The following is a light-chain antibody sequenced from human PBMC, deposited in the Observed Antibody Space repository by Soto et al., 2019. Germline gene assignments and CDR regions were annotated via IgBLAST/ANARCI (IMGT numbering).Light chain of an antibody. V-gene: IGKV3-20*01. CDR1: QSVTSSF. Sequence: EIVLTQSPGTLSLSLGERATLSCRASQSVTSSFLAWYQQKPGQAPRLLIYGASSRATGIPDRFSGSGSGTDFTLTISRLEPEDFAVYYCKQYGSSPWTFGQGTKMEIK. J-gene: IGKJ1*01. CDR2: GAS. CDR3: KQYGSSPWT.